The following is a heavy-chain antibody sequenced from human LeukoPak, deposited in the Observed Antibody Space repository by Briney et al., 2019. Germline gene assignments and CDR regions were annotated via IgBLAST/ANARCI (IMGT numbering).Heavy chain of an antibody. D-gene: IGHD1-1*01. CDR3: ARDQLGSFEY. J-gene: IGHJ4*02. V-gene: IGHV1-46*01. CDR2: INPRDGTT. CDR1: GYTFTSFY. Sequence: ASVKLSCKASGYTFTSFYIHWVRQAPGQGLECMGIINPRDGTTTYAQKFQGRVTMTRDTSTSTVYMELSSLRSDDTAVYYCARDQLGSFEYWGQGTLVTVSS.